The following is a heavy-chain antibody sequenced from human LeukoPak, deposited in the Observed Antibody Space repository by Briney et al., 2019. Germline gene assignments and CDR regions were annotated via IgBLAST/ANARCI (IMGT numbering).Heavy chain of an antibody. J-gene: IGHJ3*02. D-gene: IGHD3-22*01. CDR3: ARSNSYDSSGYYPNDAFDI. Sequence: PGASLQISCQGSGSRFTSYWIGWVRQLPGKGLEWMGIIYTGDSDTRYSPSFQGQVTISADKSISTAYLQWSSLKASDTAMYYCARSNSYDSSGYYPNDAFDIWGQGTMVTVSS. CDR2: IYTGDSDT. CDR1: GSRFTSYW. V-gene: IGHV5-51*01.